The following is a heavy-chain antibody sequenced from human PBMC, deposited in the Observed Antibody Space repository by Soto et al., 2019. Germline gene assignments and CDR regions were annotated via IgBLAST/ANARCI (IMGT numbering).Heavy chain of an antibody. CDR1: GGSISSYY. CDR2: IYYSGST. J-gene: IGHJ6*02. CDR3: ARVGGELGGVYYYYGMDV. Sequence: SETLSLTCTVSGGSISSYYWSWIRQPPGKGLEWIGYIYYSGSTNYNPSLKSRVTISVDTSKNQFSLKLSSVTAADTAVYYCARVGGELGGVYYYYGMDVWGQGTTVTVSS. D-gene: IGHD3-16*01. V-gene: IGHV4-59*01.